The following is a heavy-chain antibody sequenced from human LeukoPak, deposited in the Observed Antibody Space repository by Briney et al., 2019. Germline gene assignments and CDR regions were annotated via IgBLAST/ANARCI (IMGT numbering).Heavy chain of an antibody. V-gene: IGHV4-39*01. CDR3: ARVTAYDGSGYYKYYFDY. J-gene: IGHJ4*02. CDR1: GGSISSSSYY. CDR2: IYYSGST. Sequence: PSETLSLTCTVSGGSISSSSYYWGWIRQPPGKGLEWIGSIYYSGSTYYNPSLKSRVTISVDTSKNQFSLKLSSVTAADTAVYYCARVTAYDGSGYYKYYFDYWGQGTQVTVSS. D-gene: IGHD3-22*01.